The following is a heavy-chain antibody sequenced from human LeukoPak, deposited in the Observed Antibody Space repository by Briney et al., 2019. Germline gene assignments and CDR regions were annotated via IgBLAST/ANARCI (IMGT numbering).Heavy chain of an antibody. V-gene: IGHV1-24*01. CDR1: GYTLTELS. Sequence: ASVKVSCKVSGYTLTELSMHWVRQAPGKGLEWMGGFDPEDGETIYAQKFQGRVTMTEDTSTDTAYMELSSLRSEDTAVYYCATPPATGSMTYYDFWSGSNAFDIWGQGTMVTVSS. CDR2: FDPEDGET. J-gene: IGHJ3*02. CDR3: ATPPATGSMTYYDFWSGSNAFDI. D-gene: IGHD3-3*01.